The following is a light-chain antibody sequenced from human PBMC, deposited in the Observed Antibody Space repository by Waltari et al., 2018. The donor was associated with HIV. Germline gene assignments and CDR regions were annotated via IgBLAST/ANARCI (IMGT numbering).Light chain of an antibody. J-gene: IGKJ2*02. CDR3: QYYNTYSRT. V-gene: IGKV1-5*03. Sequence: DIQMTQSPSTLSASVGDRVTITCRASQSISSWLAWYQMKPGKAPKLLIYKASSLESGVSSRFSGSGSETEFTLTISSLQPDDFATYYCQYYNTYSRTFGQGTKVEL. CDR1: QSISSW. CDR2: KAS.